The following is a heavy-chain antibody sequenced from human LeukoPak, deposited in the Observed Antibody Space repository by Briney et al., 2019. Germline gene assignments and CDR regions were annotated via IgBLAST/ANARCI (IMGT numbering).Heavy chain of an antibody. CDR3: ANIGAAVASISGDY. V-gene: IGHV3-74*01. Sequence: GGSLRLSCAASGFTISSYWMNWVRQAPGKGLVWVSRIDNDGSFTTYADSVKGRFTISRDNAKNTLYLQMNSLRAEDTAVYYCANIGAAVASISGDYWGQGTLVTVSS. CDR2: IDNDGSFT. D-gene: IGHD6-13*01. J-gene: IGHJ4*02. CDR1: GFTISSYW.